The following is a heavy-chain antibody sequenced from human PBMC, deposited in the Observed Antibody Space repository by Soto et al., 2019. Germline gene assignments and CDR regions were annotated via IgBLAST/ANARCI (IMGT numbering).Heavy chain of an antibody. CDR1: GYSFSRYW. J-gene: IGHJ6*02. CDR3: ARHRWFGESTTSYYYYGMDV. V-gene: IGHV5-51*01. Sequence: GGSPKISCKGSGYSFSRYWIGWGRQMPRESPEGMGIIYPGDSDTRYSPSFQGQVTISADKSISTAYLQWSSLKASDTAMYYCARHRWFGESTTSYYYYGMDVWGQGTTVTVSS. D-gene: IGHD3-10*01. CDR2: IYPGDSDT.